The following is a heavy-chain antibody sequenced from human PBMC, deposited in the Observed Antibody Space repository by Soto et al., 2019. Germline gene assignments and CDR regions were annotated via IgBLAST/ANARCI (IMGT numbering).Heavy chain of an antibody. Sequence: PGGSLRLSCAASGFTFSSYAMHWVRQAPGKGLEWVAVISYDGSNKYYADSVKGRFTISRDNSKNTLYLQMNSLRAEDTAVYYCARDRGRERITIFGVVDWGQGTLVTVSS. J-gene: IGHJ4*02. CDR1: GFTFSSYA. CDR3: ARDRGRERITIFGVVD. V-gene: IGHV3-30-3*01. CDR2: ISYDGSNK. D-gene: IGHD3-3*01.